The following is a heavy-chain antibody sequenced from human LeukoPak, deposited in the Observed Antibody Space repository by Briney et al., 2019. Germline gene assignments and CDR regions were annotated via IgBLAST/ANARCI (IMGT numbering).Heavy chain of an antibody. CDR2: ISGSGGST. CDR1: GFTFSSYA. Sequence: PGGSLRLSCAASGFTFSSYAMGWVRQAPGKGLEWVSAISGSGGSTYYADSVKGRFTISRDNSKNTLYLQMNSLRAEDTAVYYCASRITIFGVPFGDYFDYWGQGTLVTVSS. J-gene: IGHJ4*02. D-gene: IGHD3-3*01. CDR3: ASRITIFGVPFGDYFDY. V-gene: IGHV3-23*01.